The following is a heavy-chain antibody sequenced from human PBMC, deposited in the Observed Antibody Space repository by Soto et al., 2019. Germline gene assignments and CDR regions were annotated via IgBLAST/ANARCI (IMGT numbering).Heavy chain of an antibody. Sequence: QVQLVQSGAEVKKPGASVKVSCKASGYTFTSYGISWVRQAPGQGLEWMGWISAYNGNTNYAQKLRGRVTMTTDTATSTAYMELRSLRSDDTAVYYCARDSGIVVVPAAPPYNFDYWGQGTLVTVSS. CDR1: GYTFTSYG. V-gene: IGHV1-18*01. J-gene: IGHJ4*02. D-gene: IGHD2-2*01. CDR3: ARDSGIVVVPAAPPYNFDY. CDR2: ISAYNGNT.